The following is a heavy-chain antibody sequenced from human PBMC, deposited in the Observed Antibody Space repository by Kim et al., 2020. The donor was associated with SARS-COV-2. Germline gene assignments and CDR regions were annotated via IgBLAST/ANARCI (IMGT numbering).Heavy chain of an antibody. D-gene: IGHD3-10*01. CDR2: ISAYNGNT. Sequence: ASVKVSCKASGYTFTSYGISWVRQAPGQGLEWMGWISAYNGNTNYAQKLQGRVTMTTDTSTSTAYMELRSPRSDDTAVYYCARGVGGLSVLLWFGYYYGMDVWGQGTTVTVSS. V-gene: IGHV1-18*01. J-gene: IGHJ6*02. CDR1: GYTFTSYG. CDR3: ARGVGGLSVLLWFGYYYGMDV.